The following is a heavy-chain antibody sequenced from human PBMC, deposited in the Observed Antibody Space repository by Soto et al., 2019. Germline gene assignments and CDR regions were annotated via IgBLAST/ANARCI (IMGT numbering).Heavy chain of an antibody. CDR1: GFTLSGYA. Sequence: EVQLVESGGGLAQPGGSLRLSYAASGFTLSGYAMDWVRQAPGKGLEYVSGISSNGVGTYSANSVQGRFTISRDNSKNTVYLQMGSLRPEDMAVYYCARRARPDFYYMDVWGKGTTVTVSS. J-gene: IGHJ6*03. CDR3: ARRARPDFYYMDV. CDR2: ISSNGVGT. D-gene: IGHD6-6*01. V-gene: IGHV3-64*01.